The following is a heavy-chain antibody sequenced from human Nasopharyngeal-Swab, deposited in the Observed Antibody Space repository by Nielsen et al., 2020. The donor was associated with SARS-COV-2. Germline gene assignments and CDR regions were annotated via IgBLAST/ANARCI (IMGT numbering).Heavy chain of an antibody. Sequence: GESLKISCAASGFTFSDYYMAWVRQAPGKGLEWLSYISTSGRSTDSADSVKGRFTISRDNANNLLFLQMNSLRAEDTAVYYCARDYYDSSGYSMGFDYWGQGTLVTVSS. CDR2: ISTSGRST. V-gene: IGHV3-11*04. CDR1: GFTFSDYY. CDR3: ARDYYDSSGYSMGFDY. J-gene: IGHJ4*02. D-gene: IGHD3-22*01.